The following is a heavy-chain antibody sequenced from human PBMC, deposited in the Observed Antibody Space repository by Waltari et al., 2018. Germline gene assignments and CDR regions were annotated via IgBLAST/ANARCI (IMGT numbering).Heavy chain of an antibody. CDR2: IIPSLGIA. Sequence: QVQLVQSGAEVKKPGSSVKVSCTASGGTFSSYTISWVRQAPGQGLEWMGRIIPSLGIANYAQKCQGRVTITADKSTSTAYMELSSLRSEDTAVYYCARGLYYYDSSGSDDAFDIWGQGTMVTVSS. J-gene: IGHJ3*02. D-gene: IGHD3-22*01. V-gene: IGHV1-69*02. CDR3: ARGLYYYDSSGSDDAFDI. CDR1: GGTFSSYT.